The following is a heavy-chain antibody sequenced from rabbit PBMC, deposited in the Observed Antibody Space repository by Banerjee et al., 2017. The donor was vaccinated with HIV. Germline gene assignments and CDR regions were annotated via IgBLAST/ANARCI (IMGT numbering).Heavy chain of an antibody. D-gene: IGHD4-1*01. CDR2: INTSSGNT. J-gene: IGHJ4*01. CDR3: ARDLAGVIGWNFKL. Sequence: QSLEESGGDLVKPGASLTLTCTASGFTLSSYWMCWVRQAPGKGLEWIACINTSSGNTVYASWAKGRFTISKTSSTTVTLQMTSLTAADTATYFCARDLAGVIGWNFKLWGPGTLVTVS. CDR1: GFTLSSYW. V-gene: IGHV1S40*01.